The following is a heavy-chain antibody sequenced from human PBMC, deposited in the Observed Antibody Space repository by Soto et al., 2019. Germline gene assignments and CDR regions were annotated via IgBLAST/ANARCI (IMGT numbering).Heavy chain of an antibody. D-gene: IGHD6-6*01. Sequence: GASVKVSCKASGGTFSSYAISWVRQAPGQGLEWMGGIIPIFGTANYAQKFQGRDTITADESTSTAYMELSSLRSEDTAVYYCARVRTYSSASSVDPWGQGTLGTVSS. CDR1: GGTFSSYA. CDR3: ARVRTYSSASSVDP. V-gene: IGHV1-69*13. CDR2: IIPIFGTA. J-gene: IGHJ5*02.